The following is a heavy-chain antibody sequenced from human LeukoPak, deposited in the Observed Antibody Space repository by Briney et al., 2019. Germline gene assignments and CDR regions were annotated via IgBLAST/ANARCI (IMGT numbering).Heavy chain of an antibody. J-gene: IGHJ6*02. CDR1: GFTFSSYG. Sequence: GRSLRLSCAASGFTFSSYGMHWVRQAPGKGLEWVAVISYDGSNKYYADSVKGRFTISRDNSKNTLYLQMNSLRAEDTAVYYCAREGPGLLWFGEFPGGMDVWGQGTTVTVSS. CDR3: AREGPGLLWFGEFPGGMDV. D-gene: IGHD3-10*01. V-gene: IGHV3-30*03. CDR2: ISYDGSNK.